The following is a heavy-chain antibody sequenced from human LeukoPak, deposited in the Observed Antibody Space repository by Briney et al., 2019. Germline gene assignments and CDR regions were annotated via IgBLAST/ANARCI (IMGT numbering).Heavy chain of an antibody. V-gene: IGHV4-61*01. J-gene: IGHJ4*02. CDR2: IHYSRST. CDR1: GGSVSGGNYY. Sequence: SETLSLTCTVPGGSVSGGNYYCSWIRQSPGKGLEWIVYIHYSRSTVYNPSLKSRVTMSIDTSKNQSSLNLSSATAADTAVYYCTRTGSTGGYWGQGTLVTVSS. CDR3: TRTGSTGGY. D-gene: IGHD1-7*01.